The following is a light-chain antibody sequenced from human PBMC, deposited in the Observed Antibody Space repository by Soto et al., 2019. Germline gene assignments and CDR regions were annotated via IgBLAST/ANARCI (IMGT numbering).Light chain of an antibody. CDR3: CSYAGSSTYVV. J-gene: IGLJ2*01. CDR2: EGS. V-gene: IGLV2-23*01. Sequence: QSALTQPASVSGSPGQSITISCTGTSSDVGTYNPVSWYQQHPGKAPKLIISEGSKRPSGVSNRFSGSKSGNTASLTISGLQAEDEADYYCCSYAGSSTYVVFGGGTKLTVL. CDR1: SSDVGTYNP.